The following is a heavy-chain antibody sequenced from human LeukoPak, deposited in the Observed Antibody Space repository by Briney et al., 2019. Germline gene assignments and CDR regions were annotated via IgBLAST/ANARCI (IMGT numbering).Heavy chain of an antibody. D-gene: IGHD3-16*01. V-gene: IGHV4-4*07. CDR3: ARSNYDYVWGTPAYFDY. J-gene: IGHJ4*02. Sequence: SETLSLTCTVSGGSISSYHWSWIRQPAGKGLEWIGRIYTSGSTNYNPSLKSRVTMSVDTSKNQFSLKLSSVTAADTAVYYCARSNYDYVWGTPAYFDYWGQGTLVTVSS. CDR1: GGSISSYH. CDR2: IYTSGST.